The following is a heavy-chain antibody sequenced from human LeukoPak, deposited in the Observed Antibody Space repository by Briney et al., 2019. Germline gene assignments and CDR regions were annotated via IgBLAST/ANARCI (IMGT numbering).Heavy chain of an antibody. J-gene: IGHJ4*02. D-gene: IGHD1-26*01. V-gene: IGHV3-48*04. CDR3: ARENWELLSY. CDR2: ISSSGSTI. Sequence: GGSLRLSCAASGFTFRSYSMNWVRQAPGKGLEWVSYISSSGSTIYYADSVKGRFTISRDNAKNSLYLQMNSLRAEDTAVYYCARENWELLSYWGQGTLVTVSS. CDR1: GFTFRSYS.